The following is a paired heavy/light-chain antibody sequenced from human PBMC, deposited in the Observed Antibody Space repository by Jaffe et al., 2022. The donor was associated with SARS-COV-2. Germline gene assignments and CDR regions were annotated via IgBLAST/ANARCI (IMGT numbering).Heavy chain of an antibody. J-gene: IGHJ4*02. Sequence: EVHLVESGGGLTQPGGSLRLSCVASGFTFSSEWMHWVRQAPGKGLMWVSRIRSDGSITSYADSVKGRFTISRDNAKNTLFLQMNSLRAEDTAVYYCARENTPQWGQGTLVTVSS. CDR2: IRSDGSIT. CDR1: GFTFSSEW. CDR3: ARENTPQ. V-gene: IGHV3-74*01.
Light chain of an antibody. J-gene: IGKJ1*01. Sequence: DIVMTQSPDSLAVSLGERATINCKSSQSVLYNSNNKNYLAWYQQKPGQPPKLLIYWASTRESGVPDRFSGSGSGTDFTLTISSLQAEDVAIYYCQQYYTTPWTFGQGTKVEVK. CDR1: QSVLYNSNNKNY. CDR2: WAS. V-gene: IGKV4-1*01. CDR3: QQYYTTPWT.